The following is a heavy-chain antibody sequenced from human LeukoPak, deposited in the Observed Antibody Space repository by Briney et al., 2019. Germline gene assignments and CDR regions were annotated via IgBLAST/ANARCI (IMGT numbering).Heavy chain of an antibody. V-gene: IGHV5-51*01. CDR2: IYPGDSDT. J-gene: IGHJ3*02. CDR1: GYSFTSYW. Sequence: GESLKISCKGSGYSFTSYWIGWVRQMPGKGLEWMGIIYPGDSDTRCSPSFQGQVTISADKSISTAYLQWSSLKASDTAMYYCATNDPGTMVRGVISTHAFDIWGQGTMVTVSS. CDR3: ATNDPGTMVRGVISTHAFDI. D-gene: IGHD3-10*01.